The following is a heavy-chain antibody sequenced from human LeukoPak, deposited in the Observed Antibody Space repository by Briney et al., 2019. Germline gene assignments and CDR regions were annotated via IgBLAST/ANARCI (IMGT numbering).Heavy chain of an antibody. CDR3: ARAAGGVPPSMATYYFDY. Sequence: SVKVSCKASGGTFSSYAISWVRQAPGQGLEWMGGIIPIFGTANYAQKFQGRVTITTDESTSTAYMELSSLRSEDTAVYYCARAAGGVPPSMATYYFDYWGQGTLVTVSS. CDR2: IIPIFGTA. V-gene: IGHV1-69*05. D-gene: IGHD2/OR15-2a*01. CDR1: GGTFSSYA. J-gene: IGHJ4*02.